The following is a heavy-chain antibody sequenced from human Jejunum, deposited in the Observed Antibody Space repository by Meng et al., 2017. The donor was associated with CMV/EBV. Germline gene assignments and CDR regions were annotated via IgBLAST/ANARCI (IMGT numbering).Heavy chain of an antibody. V-gene: IGHV3-53*01. Sequence: AASGFTGSENYMNWVRQAPGKGLEWVSVIYGGGITYYADSLKGRFTISRDNSKNTVLLQMNSLRAEDTAVYYCAGESGLPNGMDVWGRGTTVTVSS. CDR3: AGESGLPNGMDV. D-gene: IGHD4-11*01. CDR2: IYGGGIT. J-gene: IGHJ6*02. CDR1: GFTGSENY.